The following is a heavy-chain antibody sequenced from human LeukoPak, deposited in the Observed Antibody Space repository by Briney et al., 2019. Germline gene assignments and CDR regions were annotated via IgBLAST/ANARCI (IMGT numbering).Heavy chain of an antibody. CDR3: ATVHSGDYYDSSGYYYVRTKLFDY. Sequence: ASVKVSCKVSGYTLTELSVHWVRQAPGKGLEWMGGFDPEDGETIYAQKFQGRVTMTEDTSTDTAYMELSSLRSEDTAVCYCATVHSGDYYDSSGYYYVRTKLFDYWGQGTLVTVSS. J-gene: IGHJ4*02. D-gene: IGHD3-22*01. CDR1: GYTLTELS. CDR2: FDPEDGET. V-gene: IGHV1-24*01.